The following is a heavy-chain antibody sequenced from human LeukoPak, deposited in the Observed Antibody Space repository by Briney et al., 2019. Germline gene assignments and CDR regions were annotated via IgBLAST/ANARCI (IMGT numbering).Heavy chain of an antibody. V-gene: IGHV4-31*03. CDR1: GGSISSGGYY. D-gene: IGHD2-15*01. CDR3: ARSKVVAARSGPFDY. CDR2: IYYSGST. J-gene: IGHJ4*02. Sequence: PSETLSLTCTVSGGSISSGGYYWSWIRQHPGKGLEWIGYIYYSGSTYYNPSLKSRVTISVDTSKNQFSLKLSSVTAADTAVYYCARSKVVAARSGPFDYWGQGTLVTVSS.